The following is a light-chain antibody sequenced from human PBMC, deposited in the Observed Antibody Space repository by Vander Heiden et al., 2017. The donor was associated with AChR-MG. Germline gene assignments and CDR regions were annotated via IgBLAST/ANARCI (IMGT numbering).Light chain of an antibody. J-gene: IGLJ3*02. Sequence: SYELTQPPSVSVSPGPTARITCSGDASPQQYVYWYQQKPGPDPMLVIYKDSERPSGLSERFSGSSSGTTGTVTISRGQAEEEADYYGQAADSSGGWVFGGGTKFTVL. CDR2: KDS. V-gene: IGLV3-25*02. CDR1: ASPQQY. CDR3: QAADSSGGWV.